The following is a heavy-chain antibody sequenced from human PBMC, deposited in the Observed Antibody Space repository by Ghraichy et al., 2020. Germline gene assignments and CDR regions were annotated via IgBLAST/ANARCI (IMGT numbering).Heavy chain of an antibody. V-gene: IGHV3-23*01. CDR2: ISVTSGST. Sequence: GGSLRLSCAASGFTFATYAMSWVRQAPGKGLEWVSSISVTSGSTHYGDSVKGRFTISRDNSKNTLYLQMNSLRAEDTALYYCAKTRDGYNSPFDCWGQATLVTVSS. CDR3: AKTRDGYNSPFDC. J-gene: IGHJ4*02. CDR1: GFTFATYA. D-gene: IGHD5-24*01.